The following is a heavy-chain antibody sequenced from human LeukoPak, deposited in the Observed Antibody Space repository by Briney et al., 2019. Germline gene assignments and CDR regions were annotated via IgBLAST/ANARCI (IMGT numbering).Heavy chain of an antibody. CDR2: ITTGSNTI. CDR3: ARGGYYGSGSYYYYYYYMDV. J-gene: IGHJ6*03. Sequence: GGSLRLSCAVSGFTFSSYSMNWVRQAPGKELEWVSYITTGSNTIYYADSVKGRFTISRDNTKNSLYLQMNSLSAEDTAVYYCARGGYYGSGSYYYYYYYMDVWGKGTTVTVSS. D-gene: IGHD3-10*01. V-gene: IGHV3-48*01. CDR1: GFTFSSYS.